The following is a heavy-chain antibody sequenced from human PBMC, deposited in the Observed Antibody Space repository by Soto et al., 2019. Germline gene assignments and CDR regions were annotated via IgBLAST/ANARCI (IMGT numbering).Heavy chain of an antibody. CDR2: ISYSCTT. J-gene: IGHJ4*02. V-gene: IGHV4-30-4*01. CDR1: GDSISSGGYY. CDR3: GTVRASWYIDY. D-gene: IGHD2-2*01. Sequence: QVQLQESGPGLVKPSQTLSLTCTVSGDSISSGGYYWSWIRQPPGKGLEWIAYISYSCTTYYNPSLKSRVSISADTCKNQFSLELKSVTVADTAVYYCGTVRASWYIDYWGQGTLVTVSS.